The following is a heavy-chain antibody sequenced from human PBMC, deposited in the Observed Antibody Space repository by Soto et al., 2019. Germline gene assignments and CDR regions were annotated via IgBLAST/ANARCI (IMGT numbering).Heavy chain of an antibody. CDR1: GFTFDDYA. J-gene: IGHJ4*02. V-gene: IGHV3-9*01. CDR3: AKESGLVLSFDFDY. D-gene: IGHD6-19*01. Sequence: EVQLVESGGGLVQPGRSLRLSCAASGFTFDDYAMHWVRQAPGKGLEWVSGISWNRGSIGYADSVKGRFTIPRDNAKNALYMQMNSLRAEDTALYYCAKESGLVLSFDFDYWGQGTLVTVSS. CDR2: ISWNRGSI.